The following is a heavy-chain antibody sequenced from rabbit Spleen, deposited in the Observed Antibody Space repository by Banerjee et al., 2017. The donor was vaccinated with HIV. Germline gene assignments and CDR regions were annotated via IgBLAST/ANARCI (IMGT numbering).Heavy chain of an antibody. V-gene: IGHV1S40*01. D-gene: IGHD1-1*01. J-gene: IGHJ3*01. CDR3: ARDLPEIVGWNFGF. CDR2: IEAGSSGFT. CDR1: GVSFSVSSY. Sequence: QSLEESGGDLVKPGASLTLTCIASGVSFSVSSYMCWVRQAPGKGLEWIACIEAGSSGFTYFATWAKGRFTISRASSTTVFLQVTRLTVADTATYFCARDLPEIVGWNFGFWGPGTLVTVS.